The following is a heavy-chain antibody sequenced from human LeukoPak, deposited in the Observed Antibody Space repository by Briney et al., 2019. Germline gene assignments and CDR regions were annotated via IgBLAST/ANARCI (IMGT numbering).Heavy chain of an antibody. Sequence: SSETLSLTCTVSGGSFSAYYWSWIRQPPGKGLEWIGYVSYSGSSNYNPSLKSRVTISADTSKNQFSLNLSSVTAADTAVYYCARRGSSTRFYYYYMDVWGKGTTVTVSS. CDR2: VSYSGSS. CDR3: ARRGSSTRFYYYYMDV. V-gene: IGHV4-59*01. CDR1: GGSFSAYY. J-gene: IGHJ6*03. D-gene: IGHD6-6*01.